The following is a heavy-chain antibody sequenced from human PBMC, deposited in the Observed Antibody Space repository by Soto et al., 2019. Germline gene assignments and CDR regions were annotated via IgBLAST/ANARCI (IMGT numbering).Heavy chain of an antibody. V-gene: IGHV4-59*01. CDR3: AREEVYCSGGSCADAFDI. D-gene: IGHD2-15*01. Sequence: SETLSLTCTVSGGSISSYYWSWIRRPPGKGLEWIGYIYYSGSTYYNPSLKSRVTISVDTSKNQFSLKLSSVTAADTAVYYCAREEVYCSGGSCADAFDIWGQGTMVTVSS. J-gene: IGHJ3*02. CDR2: IYYSGST. CDR1: GGSISSYY.